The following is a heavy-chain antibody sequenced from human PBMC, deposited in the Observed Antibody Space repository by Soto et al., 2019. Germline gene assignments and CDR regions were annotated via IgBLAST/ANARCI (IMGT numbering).Heavy chain of an antibody. D-gene: IGHD5-18*01. V-gene: IGHV1-3*01. Sequence: GASVKVSCKDSGYTFTDYALHWVRQAPGQRLEWMGWMNAGVGNTLYSQKFQGRITITRDTSASTAYMELNSLKSEDTAIYYCARDTGYTFGSLNYWGPGTLVTVSS. CDR2: MNAGVGNT. CDR3: ARDTGYTFGSLNY. J-gene: IGHJ4*02. CDR1: GYTFTDYA.